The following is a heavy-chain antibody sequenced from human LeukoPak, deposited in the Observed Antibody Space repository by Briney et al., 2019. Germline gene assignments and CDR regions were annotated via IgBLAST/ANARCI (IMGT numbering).Heavy chain of an antibody. Sequence: SETLSLTCTVSGGSVSSSSSYWAWIRQPPGRGLEWIGSVYYSGTTYYNTSLESRVTISEDTSRNRFSLMLSSVTAADTALYYCVRQNSDYYYYYLDVWGEGXTVIV. CDR2: VYYSGTT. V-gene: IGHV4-39*01. CDR3: VRQNSDYYYYYLDV. J-gene: IGHJ6*03. CDR1: GGSVSSSSSY. D-gene: IGHD1-7*01.